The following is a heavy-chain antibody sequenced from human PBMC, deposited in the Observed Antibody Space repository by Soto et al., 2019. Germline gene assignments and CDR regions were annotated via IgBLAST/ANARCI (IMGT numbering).Heavy chain of an antibody. V-gene: IGHV1-18*01. D-gene: IGHD2-2*01. CDR1: GYTFTSYG. CDR2: ISAYNGNT. J-gene: IGHJ6*02. Sequence: GASVKVSCKASGYTFTSYGISWVRQAPGQGLEWMGWISAYNGNTNYAQKLQGRVTMTTDTSTSTAYMELRSLRSDDTAVYYCARDCSSTSCSKYYYGMDVWGHGTTVTVSS. CDR3: ARDCSSTSCSKYYYGMDV.